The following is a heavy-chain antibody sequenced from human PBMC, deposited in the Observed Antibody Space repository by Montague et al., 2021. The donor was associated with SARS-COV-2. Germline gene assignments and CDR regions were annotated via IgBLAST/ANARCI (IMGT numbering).Heavy chain of an antibody. CDR3: ERLVWLGELSSENWFDP. V-gene: IGHV4-39*01. CDR1: GGSISSSSNY. Sequence: SETLSLTCTVSGGSISSSSNYWGWVRQPPGKGLEWIGSIYYSGSTYYNSSLKSRVTISVDTSKNQFSLKLNSVTAADTAVYYCERLVWLGELSSENWFDPGGQGNLVTVSA. D-gene: IGHD3-10*01. CDR2: IYYSGST. J-gene: IGHJ5*02.